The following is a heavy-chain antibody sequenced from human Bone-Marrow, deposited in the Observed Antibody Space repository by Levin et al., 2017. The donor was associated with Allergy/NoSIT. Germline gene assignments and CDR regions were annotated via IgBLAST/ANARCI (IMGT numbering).Heavy chain of an antibody. D-gene: IGHD5-24*01. Sequence: GESLKISCAASGFTFSSYGIHWVRQAPGKGLEWVAVIWYDGSQKYYTDSVKGRFTISRDNSKKTLYLQMNSLRAEDTAVYYCARDKGLPYKYIGLDVWGQGTTVTVSS. CDR1: GFTFSSYG. CDR2: IWYDGSQK. J-gene: IGHJ6*02. V-gene: IGHV3-33*01. CDR3: ARDKGLPYKYIGLDV.